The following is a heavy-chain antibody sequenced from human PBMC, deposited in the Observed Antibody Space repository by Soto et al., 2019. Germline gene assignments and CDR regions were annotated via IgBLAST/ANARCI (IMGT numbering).Heavy chain of an antibody. J-gene: IGHJ6*02. CDR2: IIPIFGTA. D-gene: IGHD2-2*01. V-gene: IGHV1-69*13. CDR1: GGTFSSYA. CDR3: ARDLPNCSSTSCYFGYYGMDV. Sequence: ASVKVSCKASGGTFSSYAISWVRQAPGQGLEWMGGIIPIFGTANYAQKFQGRVTITADESTSTAYMELSSLRSEDTAVYYCARDLPNCSSTSCYFGYYGMDVWGQGTTVTVSS.